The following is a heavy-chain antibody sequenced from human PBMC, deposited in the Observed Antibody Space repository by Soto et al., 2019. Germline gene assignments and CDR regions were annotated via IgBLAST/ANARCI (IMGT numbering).Heavy chain of an antibody. CDR3: ARRYGDAFDI. CDR1: GGSISSYY. J-gene: IGHJ3*02. Sequence: SETLSHTCTVSGGSISSYYWSWIRQPPGKGLEWIGYIYYSGSTNYNPSLKSRVTISVDTSKNQFSLKLSSVTAADTAVYYCARRYGDAFDIWGQGTMVTVSS. CDR2: IYYSGST. V-gene: IGHV4-59*08. D-gene: IGHD4-17*01.